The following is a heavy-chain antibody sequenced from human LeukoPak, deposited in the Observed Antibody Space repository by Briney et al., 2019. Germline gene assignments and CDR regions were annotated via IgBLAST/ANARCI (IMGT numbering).Heavy chain of an antibody. Sequence: GGSLRLSCAASGFTFSSYGMHWVRQAPGKGLEWVAVISYDGSNKYYADSVKGRFTISRDNSKNTLYLQMNSLRAEDTAVYYCAREPTYSSSSYYYYGMDVWGQGTTVTVSS. CDR2: ISYDGSNK. CDR3: AREPTYSSSSYYYYGMDV. J-gene: IGHJ6*02. D-gene: IGHD6-6*01. V-gene: IGHV3-30*03. CDR1: GFTFSSYG.